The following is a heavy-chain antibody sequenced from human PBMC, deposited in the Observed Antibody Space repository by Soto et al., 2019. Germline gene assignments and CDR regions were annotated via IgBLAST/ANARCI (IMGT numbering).Heavy chain of an antibody. V-gene: IGHV4-59*08. CDR2: IYNSGGT. J-gene: IGHJ4*02. Sequence: PSETLSLTCSVSGGSVNGYDWSWIRQPPGKELEWIGYIYNSGGTDYNPSLKSRVTISEDTSKNQFSLKLTSVTATDTAVYYCARRFCRGGSCYSSFDYWGQGTLVTVSS. CDR3: ARRFCRGGSCYSSFDY. D-gene: IGHD2-15*01. CDR1: GGSVNGYD.